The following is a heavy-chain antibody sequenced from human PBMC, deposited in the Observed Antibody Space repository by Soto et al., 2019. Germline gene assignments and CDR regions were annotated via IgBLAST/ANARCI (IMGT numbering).Heavy chain of an antibody. D-gene: IGHD1-26*01. J-gene: IGHJ6*02. CDR1: GYTLNTYY. CDR2: INPRGGST. Sequence: ASVKVSCKASGYTLNTYYMHWVRQAPGQGPEWMGIINPRGGSTTYAQNFQDRVTMTRDTSSSTVYMELSSLRSEDTAVYYCARDLVGDRGYYYYGMDVWGQGTTVTVSS. CDR3: ARDLVGDRGYYYYGMDV. V-gene: IGHV1-46*02.